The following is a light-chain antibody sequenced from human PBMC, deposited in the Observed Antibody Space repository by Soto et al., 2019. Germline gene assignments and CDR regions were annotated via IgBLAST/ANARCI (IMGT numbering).Light chain of an antibody. CDR1: QSVSSSS. J-gene: IGKJ1*01. CDR2: GAS. V-gene: IGKV3-20*01. CDR3: QQYGSSPQT. Sequence: DIVLTQSPGTLSLSPGERATLSCRASQSVSSSSLAWYQQKPGQAPRLLIYGASSRATGIPDRFSASGSGTVFTLTISRLEPEDFAVYYCQQYGSSPQTFGQGTKVEIK.